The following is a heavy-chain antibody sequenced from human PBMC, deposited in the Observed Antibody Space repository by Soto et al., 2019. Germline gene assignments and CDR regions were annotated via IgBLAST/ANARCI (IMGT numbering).Heavy chain of an antibody. CDR2: IYYSGST. CDR3: ARWKNEGSYGGNSHGMDV. V-gene: IGHV4-31*03. CDR1: GGSISSGGYY. Sequence: SETLSLTCTVSGGSISSGGYYWSWIRQHPGKGLEWIGYIYYSGSTYYNPSLKSRVTISVDTSKNQFSLKLSSATAADTAVYYCARWKNEGSYGGNSHGMDVWGQGTTVTVSS. J-gene: IGHJ6*02. D-gene: IGHD4-17*01.